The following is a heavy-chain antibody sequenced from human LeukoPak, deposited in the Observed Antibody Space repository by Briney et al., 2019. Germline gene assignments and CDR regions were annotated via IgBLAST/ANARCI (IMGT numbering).Heavy chain of an antibody. CDR2: ITPNGGST. V-gene: IGHV3-64*01. CDR3: ARGSNGALAI. D-gene: IGHD1-26*01. J-gene: IGHJ3*02. CDR1: GFTFSNCP. Sequence: PGGSLRLSCAASGFTFSNCPIHWIRQAPGKGLEYVSTITPNGGSTFYENSVKGRFTISSDNSKNTLYLQMGSLRDEDMAVYYCARGSNGALAIWGQGTMVTV.